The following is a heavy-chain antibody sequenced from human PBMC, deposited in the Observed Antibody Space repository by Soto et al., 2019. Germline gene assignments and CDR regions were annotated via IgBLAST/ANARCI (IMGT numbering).Heavy chain of an antibody. Sequence: EVQLLESGGGLVQPGESPRLSCAASGFTFSSSAMSWVRQAPGKGLEWVSTLGGSGGTYYADSVKGRFTISRDNSNNARYLQMHSLRAGDTAVYYCAKGILLEPPGTRAFDIWGQGTMVIVSS. CDR1: GFTFSSSA. V-gene: IGHV3-23*01. CDR2: LGGSGGT. D-gene: IGHD1-1*01. CDR3: AKGILLEPPGTRAFDI. J-gene: IGHJ3*02.